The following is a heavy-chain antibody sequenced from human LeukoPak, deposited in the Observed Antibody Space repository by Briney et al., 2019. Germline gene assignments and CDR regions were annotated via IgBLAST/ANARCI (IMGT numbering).Heavy chain of an antibody. V-gene: IGHV3-74*03. CDR2: INTDGSDT. CDR3: ARDSPWLPDPY. CDR1: GFTFSTYW. Sequence: GGSLRLSCAASGFTFSTYWMHWVRQAPGKGLVWVSRINTDGSDTSYADSVKGRFTISRDNARNTLYLQMNCLRADDTAVYYCARDSPWLPDPYWGQGTLVTVSS. J-gene: IGHJ4*02. D-gene: IGHD5-24*01.